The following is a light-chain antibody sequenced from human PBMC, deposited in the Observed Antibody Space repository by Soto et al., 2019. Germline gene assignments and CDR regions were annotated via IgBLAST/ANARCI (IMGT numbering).Light chain of an antibody. V-gene: IGKV3-20*01. CDR2: AAS. CDR1: QSVTSNY. CDR3: QQYGSTPSIT. J-gene: IGKJ5*01. Sequence: EIVLTQSPGPLSLSPGERATLSCRASQSVTSNYLAWYQLKPGQAPRLLIYAASNTATGIPDRFSGSGSGTDFTLTISRLEPEDFAVYYCQQYGSTPSITFGQGTRLEIK.